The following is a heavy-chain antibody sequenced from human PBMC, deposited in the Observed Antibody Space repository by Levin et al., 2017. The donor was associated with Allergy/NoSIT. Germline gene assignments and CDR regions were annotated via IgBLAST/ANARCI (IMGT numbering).Heavy chain of an antibody. CDR3: ARRDSIGWSEY. CDR2: IYPGDSDT. Sequence: ASVKVSCKGSGYRFSSYWIGWVRQMPVKGLEWMGIIYPGDSDTRYSPSFQGQVTISADKSISTAYLQWSSLKASDTAMYYCARRDSIGWSEYWGQGTLVTVSS. V-gene: IGHV5-51*01. CDR1: GYRFSSYW. J-gene: IGHJ4*02. D-gene: IGHD6-19*01.